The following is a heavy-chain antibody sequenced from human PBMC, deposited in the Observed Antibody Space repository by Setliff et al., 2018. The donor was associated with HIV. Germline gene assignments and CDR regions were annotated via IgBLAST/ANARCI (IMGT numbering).Heavy chain of an antibody. CDR2: IIPIFGTA. D-gene: IGHD5-18*01. J-gene: IGHJ5*02. CDR1: GGTFSSYA. Sequence: ASVKVSCKASGGTFSSYAISWVRQAPGQGLEWMGGIIPIFGTANYAQKFQGRVTITTDESTSTAYMELSSLRSEDTAMYYCVGLGYSFAYRWWFDPWGQGTLVTVSS. CDR3: VGLGYSFAYRWWFDP. V-gene: IGHV1-69*05.